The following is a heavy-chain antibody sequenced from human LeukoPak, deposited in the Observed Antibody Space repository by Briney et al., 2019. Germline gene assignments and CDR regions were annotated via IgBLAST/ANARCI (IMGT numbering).Heavy chain of an antibody. J-gene: IGHJ6*03. CDR3: ARTGSRGIDVDTESWVYYYYYMDV. V-gene: IGHV3-7*01. D-gene: IGHD5-18*01. Sequence: GGSLRLSCAASGFTFSSYGMHWVRQAPGKGLEWVANVKQDGSEKYYADSVKGRFTISRDNAKNSLYLQMNSLRAEDTAVYYCARTGSRGIDVDTESWVYYYYYMDVWGKGTTVTISS. CDR1: GFTFSSYG. CDR2: VKQDGSEK.